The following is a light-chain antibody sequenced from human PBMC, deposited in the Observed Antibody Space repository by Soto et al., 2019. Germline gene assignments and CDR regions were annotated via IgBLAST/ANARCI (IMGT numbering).Light chain of an antibody. CDR3: QQRSIWPRA. CDR2: DAS. CDR1: QSISTY. Sequence: EIVLTQSPATLSLSPGERATLSCRASQSISTYLAWYQQKPGQAPRLLVYDASNRATGIPARFSGSGSGTDFTLTISSLEPEDLAVYYCQQRSIWPRAFGQGTKLEIE. V-gene: IGKV3-11*01. J-gene: IGKJ2*01.